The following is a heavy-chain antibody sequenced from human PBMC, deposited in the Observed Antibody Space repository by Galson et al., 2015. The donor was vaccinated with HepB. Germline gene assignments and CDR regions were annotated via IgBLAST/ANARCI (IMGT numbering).Heavy chain of an antibody. CDR1: GFMFSTYA. V-gene: IGHV3-23*01. Sequence: SLRLSCAASGFMFSTYAMSWVRQAPGKGLEWVSAISGSGGSTYYADSVKGRFTISRDNSKNTLYLQMNSLRAEDTAVYYCAKAPEGIAVTDRWFDPWGQGTLVTVSS. CDR3: AKAPEGIAVTDRWFDP. D-gene: IGHD6-19*01. CDR2: ISGSGGST. J-gene: IGHJ5*02.